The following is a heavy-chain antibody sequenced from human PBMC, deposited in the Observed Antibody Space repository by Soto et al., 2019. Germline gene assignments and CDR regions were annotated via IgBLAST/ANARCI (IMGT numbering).Heavy chain of an antibody. CDR1: GFTFSSYS. V-gene: IGHV3-21*01. J-gene: IGHJ4*02. CDR3: ARDGTVTNRRGSFDY. CDR2: ISSSSSYI. D-gene: IGHD4-4*01. Sequence: GGSLRLSCAASGFTFSSYSMNWVRQAPGKGLEWVSSISSSSSYIYYADSVKGRFTISRDNAKNSLYLQMNSLRAEDTAVYYCARDGTVTNRRGSFDYWGQGTLVTVSS.